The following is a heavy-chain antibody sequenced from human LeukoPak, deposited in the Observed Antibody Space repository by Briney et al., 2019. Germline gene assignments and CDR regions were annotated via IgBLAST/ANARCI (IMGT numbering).Heavy chain of an antibody. CDR1: GFTFSSYP. CDR3: AARPLMPPRFDY. D-gene: IGHD2-2*01. CDR2: ISGGGGST. V-gene: IGHV3-23*01. Sequence: GQSLRLSCAASGFTFSSYPMSWVRQAPGKGLQWVSAISGGGGSTYYADSVKGRFTISRDNSKSTLYLQINSLRADDTAIYYCAARPLMPPRFDYWGQGILVTVSS. J-gene: IGHJ4*02.